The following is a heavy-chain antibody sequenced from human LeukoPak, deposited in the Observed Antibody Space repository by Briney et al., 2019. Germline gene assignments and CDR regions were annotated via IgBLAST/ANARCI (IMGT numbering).Heavy chain of an antibody. J-gene: IGHJ4*02. D-gene: IGHD3-3*01. CDR1: GYTLTELS. Sequence: ASVKVSCKVSGYTLTELSMLWVRQAPGKGLEWMGGFDPEDGETIYAQKFQGRVTMTEDTSTDTAYMELSSLRSEDTAVYYCATAPRRYDFWSGLVVDYWGQGTLVTVSS. CDR2: FDPEDGET. CDR3: ATAPRRYDFWSGLVVDY. V-gene: IGHV1-24*01.